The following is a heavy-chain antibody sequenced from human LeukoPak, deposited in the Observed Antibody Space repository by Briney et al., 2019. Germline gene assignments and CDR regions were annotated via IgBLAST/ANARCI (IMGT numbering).Heavy chain of an antibody. CDR3: ARDHEMVVLMPDYGYYGMDV. CDR2: ISAHNGKT. CDR1: GYIFTTYG. D-gene: IGHD3-16*01. V-gene: IGHV1-18*01. J-gene: IGHJ6*02. Sequence: ASVKVSCKASGYIFTTYGISWVRQAPGQGLEWMGWISAHNGKTDYAEKFQGRVTMTTDTSTSTAYMELKSLRSDDTAVYYCARDHEMVVLMPDYGYYGMDVWGQGTTVTVSS.